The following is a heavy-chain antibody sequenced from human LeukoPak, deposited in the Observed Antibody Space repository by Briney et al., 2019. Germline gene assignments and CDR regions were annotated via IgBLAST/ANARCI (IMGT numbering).Heavy chain of an antibody. D-gene: IGHD3-10*01. CDR3: ARVFDSGSQAYFYYMDV. CDR2: ISSSGST. J-gene: IGHJ6*03. Sequence: PSETLSLTCTVSGDSISSGDYYWSWLRQPAGKGLEWIGRISSSGSTNYNPSLKSRVTMSVDTSKNQFSLKVSSVTAADTAVYYCARVFDSGSQAYFYYMDVWGKGTTVTISS. CDR1: GDSISSGDYY. V-gene: IGHV4-61*02.